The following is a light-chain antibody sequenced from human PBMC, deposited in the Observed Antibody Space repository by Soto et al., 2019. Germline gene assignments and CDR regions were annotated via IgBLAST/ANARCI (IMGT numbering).Light chain of an antibody. CDR2: KVS. Sequence: QSALTQPASVSGSPGQSITISCTGTSSDVGTYTYVSWYQQHPGKAPKLMIYKVSNRPSGVSNRFSGSKSGNTASLTISGLQAEDEADYYCNSYTRNNTLVFGGGTKLTVL. CDR3: NSYTRNNTLV. V-gene: IGLV2-14*03. J-gene: IGLJ2*01. CDR1: SSDVGTYTY.